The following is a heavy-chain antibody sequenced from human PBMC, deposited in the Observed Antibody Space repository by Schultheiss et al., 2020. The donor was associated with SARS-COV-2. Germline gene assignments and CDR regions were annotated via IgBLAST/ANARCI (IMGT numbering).Heavy chain of an antibody. CDR1: GFTFRNYA. CDR3: ARAGQYCSGGSCYSHSHWFDP. CDR2: ISSSSSYI. J-gene: IGHJ5*02. Sequence: GGSLRLSCAASGFTFRNYAMSWVRQAPGKGLEWVSSISSSSSYIYYADSVKGRFTISRDNAKNSLYLQMNSLRAEDTAVYYCARAGQYCSGGSCYSHSHWFDPWGQGTLVTVSS. D-gene: IGHD2-15*01. V-gene: IGHV3-21*01.